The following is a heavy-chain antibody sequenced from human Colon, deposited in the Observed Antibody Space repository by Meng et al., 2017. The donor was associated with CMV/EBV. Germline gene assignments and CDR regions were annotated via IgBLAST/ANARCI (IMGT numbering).Heavy chain of an antibody. V-gene: IGHV4-4*07. CDR2: IHYSGGT. Sequence: QVQLQESGPRLVKPSETLSLTCTVSGDSIKNYYWTWLRQPAGKGLEWLGRIHYSGGTDDNPSLKSRVTLSIDTSKNQLSLKIYSVTAADTAVYYCARAGARGVPVDLWGQGTLVTVFS. J-gene: IGHJ4*02. CDR3: ARAGARGVPVDL. D-gene: IGHD3-10*01. CDR1: GDSIKNYY.